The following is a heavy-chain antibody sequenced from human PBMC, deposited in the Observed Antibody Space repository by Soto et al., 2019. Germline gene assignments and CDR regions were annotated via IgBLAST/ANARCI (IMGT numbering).Heavy chain of an antibody. CDR1: GGTFSSYA. CDR2: IIPIFGTA. J-gene: IGHJ5*02. D-gene: IGHD3-22*01. Sequence: SVKVSCKASGGTFSSYAISWVRQAPGQGLEWMGGIIPIFGTANYAQKFQGRVTITADESTSTAYMELSSLRSEDTAVYYCARVSIYYDSSGYSWFDPWGQGTLVTVSS. V-gene: IGHV1-69*13. CDR3: ARVSIYYDSSGYSWFDP.